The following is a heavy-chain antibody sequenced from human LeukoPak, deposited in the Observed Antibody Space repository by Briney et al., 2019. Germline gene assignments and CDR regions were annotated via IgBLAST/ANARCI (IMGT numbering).Heavy chain of an antibody. V-gene: IGHV3-30-3*02. CDR1: GFTFSTFA. Sequence: PGRSLRLSCAASGFTFSTFAMNWVRQAPGKGLEWVAIISYDGRNKFYADFVKGRFTISRDNSKNTLYLQMNSLRAEDTAVYYCAKRPSIIVGVSNWFDPWGQGTLVTVSS. J-gene: IGHJ5*02. CDR3: AKRPSIIVGVSNWFDP. D-gene: IGHD1-26*01. CDR2: ISYDGRNK.